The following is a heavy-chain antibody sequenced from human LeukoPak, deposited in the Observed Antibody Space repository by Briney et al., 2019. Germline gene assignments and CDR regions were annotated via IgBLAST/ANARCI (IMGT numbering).Heavy chain of an antibody. J-gene: IGHJ4*02. Sequence: GGSLRLSCAASGFTFNSYSMNWVRQAPGKGLEWVSYISSSSNTIYYADSVKGRFTISRDNAKNSLYLQINSLRAEDTAVYYCASSGRDFWSGYPQAPFDYWGQGTLVTVSS. CDR2: ISSSSNTI. V-gene: IGHV3-48*01. CDR3: ASSGRDFWSGYPQAPFDY. CDR1: GFTFNSYS. D-gene: IGHD3-3*01.